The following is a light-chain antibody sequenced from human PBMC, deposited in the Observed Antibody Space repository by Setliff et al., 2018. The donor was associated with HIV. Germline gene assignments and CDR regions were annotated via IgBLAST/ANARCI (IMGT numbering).Light chain of an antibody. J-gene: IGLJ1*01. CDR1: SSDVGGYPY. Sequence: QSALTQPASVSGSPGQSVTISCTGTSSDVGGYPYVSWYQQYPGKVPKLMIYEVSNRPSGVSNRFSGSKSANMASLTISGLQAEDEADYYCSSYTSIYTYVFGTGTKVTVL. V-gene: IGLV2-14*01. CDR3: SSYTSIYTYV. CDR2: EVS.